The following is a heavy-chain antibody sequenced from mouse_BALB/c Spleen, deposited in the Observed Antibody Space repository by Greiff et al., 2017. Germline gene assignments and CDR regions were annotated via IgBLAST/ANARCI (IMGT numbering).Heavy chain of an antibody. Sequence: EVHLVESGGDLVKPGGSLKLSCAASGFTFSSYGMSWVRQTPDKRLEWVATISSGGSYTYYPDSVKGRFTISRDNAKNTLYLQMSSLKSEDTAMYYCARHEGYFDVWGAGTTVTVSS. CDR3: ARHEGYFDV. V-gene: IGHV5-6*01. CDR1: GFTFSSYG. CDR2: ISSGGSYT. J-gene: IGHJ1*01.